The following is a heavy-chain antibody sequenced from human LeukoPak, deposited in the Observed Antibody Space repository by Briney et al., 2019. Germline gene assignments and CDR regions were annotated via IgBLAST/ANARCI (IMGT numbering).Heavy chain of an antibody. CDR1: GGSFSGYY. CDR2: INHSGST. CDR3: ARDGNNIAARAFEY. D-gene: IGHD6-6*01. Sequence: SETLSLTCAVYGGSFSGYYWSWIRQPPGKGLEWIGEINHSGSTNYNPSLKSRVTISVDTSKNQFSLKLSSVTAADTAVYYCARDGNNIAARAFEYWGQGTLVTVSS. J-gene: IGHJ4*02. V-gene: IGHV4-34*01.